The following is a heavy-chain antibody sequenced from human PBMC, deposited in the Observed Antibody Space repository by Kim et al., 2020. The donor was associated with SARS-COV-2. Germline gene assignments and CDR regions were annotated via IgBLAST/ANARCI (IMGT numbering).Heavy chain of an antibody. CDR2: ISYDGSNK. CDR1: GFTFSSYA. J-gene: IGHJ1*01. CDR3: ARDRTSYYYDSSGYGN. Sequence: GGSLRLSCAASGFTFSSYAMHWVRQAPGKGLEWVAVISYDGSNKYYADSVKGRFTISRDNSKNTLYLQMNSLRAEDTAVYYCARDRTSYYYDSSGYGNWG. V-gene: IGHV3-30*04. D-gene: IGHD3-22*01.